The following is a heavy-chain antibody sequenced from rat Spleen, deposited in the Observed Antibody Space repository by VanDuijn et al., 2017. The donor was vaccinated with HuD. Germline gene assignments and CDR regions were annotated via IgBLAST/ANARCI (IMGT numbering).Heavy chain of an antibody. CDR2: ISYDGSST. V-gene: IGHV5-7*01. Sequence: EVQLVESGGGLVQPGRSLKLSCAASGFSFSDYNMAWVRQAPKKGLEWVATISYDGSSTYYRDSVKGRFTISRDNAKSTLYLQMNSLRSEDTATYYCTRGHHSFDYWGQGTLVTVSS. CDR1: GFSFSDYN. J-gene: IGHJ3*01. CDR3: TRGHHSFDY.